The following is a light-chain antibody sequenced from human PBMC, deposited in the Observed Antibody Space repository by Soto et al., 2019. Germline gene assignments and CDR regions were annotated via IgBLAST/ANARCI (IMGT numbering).Light chain of an antibody. CDR1: QSVSRNF. CDR2: GAS. Sequence: EIVLTQSPGTLSLSPGERATLSCRASQSVSRNFLAWYQQKPGQAPRLLIYGASSRATGIPDRFSGSGSGTDFTLTINRLEPEDFAVYYCQQYAGSTPLTFGGGTKVEIK. J-gene: IGKJ4*01. CDR3: QQYAGSTPLT. V-gene: IGKV3-20*01.